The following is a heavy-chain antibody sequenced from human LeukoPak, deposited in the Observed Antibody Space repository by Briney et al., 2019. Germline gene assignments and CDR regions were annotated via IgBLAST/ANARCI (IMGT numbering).Heavy chain of an antibody. J-gene: IGHJ4*02. Sequence: SETLSLTCTVSGGSISSFYWSWIRQPPGKGLEWIGYISYSGSTNYNPSLGSRVTISVDTSENQFSLKLSSVTAADTAVYYCAREVLAAAGTYDYWGQGTLVTVSS. CDR1: GGSISSFY. CDR3: AREVLAAAGTYDY. D-gene: IGHD6-13*01. V-gene: IGHV4-59*01. CDR2: ISYSGST.